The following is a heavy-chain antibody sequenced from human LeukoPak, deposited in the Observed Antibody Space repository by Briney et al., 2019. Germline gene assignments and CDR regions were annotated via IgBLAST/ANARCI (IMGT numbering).Heavy chain of an antibody. CDR2: IYSGGST. V-gene: IGHV3-66*01. D-gene: IGHD1-26*01. CDR1: GFTVSSNY. Sequence: GGSLRLSCAASGFTVSSNYMSWVRQAPGKGLEWVSVIYSGGSTYYANSVKGRFTISRDNSKNTLYLQMNSLRAEDTAVYYCARERDIGGSYHFDYWGQGTLVTVSS. CDR3: ARERDIGGSYHFDY. J-gene: IGHJ4*02.